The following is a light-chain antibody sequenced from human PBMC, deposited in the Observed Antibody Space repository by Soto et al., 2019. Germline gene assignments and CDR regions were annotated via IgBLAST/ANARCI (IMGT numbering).Light chain of an antibody. CDR1: SNDIGAGYD. J-gene: IGLJ1*01. CDR3: QSYDSSLSVYV. V-gene: IGLV1-40*01. CDR2: GNS. Sequence: QFVLTQPPSVSGAPGQRVTISCTGSSNDIGAGYDVHWYQQLPGTAPKLLIYGNSNRPSGVPDRFSGSKSGTSASLAITGLQAEDEADYYCQSYDSSLSVYVFGTGTKVTAL.